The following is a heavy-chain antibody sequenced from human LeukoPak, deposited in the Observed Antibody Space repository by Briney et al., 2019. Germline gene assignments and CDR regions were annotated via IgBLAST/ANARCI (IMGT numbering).Heavy chain of an antibody. V-gene: IGHV3-21*01. CDR3: ASIAARRRVDY. J-gene: IGHJ4*02. Sequence: GGSLRLSCAASGFTFSSYSMNWVRQAPGKGLEWVSSISSSSYIYYADSVKGRFTISRDNAKNSLYLQMNSLRAEDTAVYYCASIAARRRVDYWGQGTLVTVSS. CDR1: GFTFSSYS. CDR2: ISSSSYI. D-gene: IGHD6-6*01.